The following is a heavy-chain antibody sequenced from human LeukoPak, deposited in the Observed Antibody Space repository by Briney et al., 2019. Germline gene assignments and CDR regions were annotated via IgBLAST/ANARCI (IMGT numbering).Heavy chain of an antibody. CDR1: GFTFSSYS. CDR2: ILSDGSNK. V-gene: IGHV3-30*03. Sequence: GGSLRLSCAASGFTFSSYSMNWVRQAPGKGLEWVAIILSDGSNKYYADSVKGRFTISRDNSKNTLSLQMNSLRAEDTAVYYCARGGSSWFFDYWGQGTLVTVSS. D-gene: IGHD6-13*01. J-gene: IGHJ4*02. CDR3: ARGGSSWFFDY.